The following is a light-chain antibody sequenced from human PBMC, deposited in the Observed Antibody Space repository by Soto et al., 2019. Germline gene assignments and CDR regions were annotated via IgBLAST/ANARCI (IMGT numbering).Light chain of an antibody. V-gene: IGKV3-11*01. CDR2: DAS. J-gene: IGKJ1*01. Sequence: EIVLTQSPATLSLSPGERATLSFRASQSVSSYLAWYQQKPGQAPRLLIYDASNRATGIPARFSGSGSGTDFTLTISSLEPEDFAVYYCQQRSNWSWTFGQGTKVDI. CDR1: QSVSSY. CDR3: QQRSNWSWT.